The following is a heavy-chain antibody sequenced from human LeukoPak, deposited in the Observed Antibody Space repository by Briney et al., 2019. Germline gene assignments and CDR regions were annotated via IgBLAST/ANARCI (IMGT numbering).Heavy chain of an antibody. D-gene: IGHD3-22*01. V-gene: IGHV3-21*01. CDR2: ISSSSSYI. J-gene: IGHJ4*02. Sequence: GESLRLSCAASGFTFSSYSMSWVCQAPGKGLELVSSISSSSSYIYYADSVKGRFTISRDNAKNSLYLQMNSLRAEDTAVYYCARGRHDNSGYYYIFWGQGTLVTVSS. CDR3: ARGRHDNSGYYYIF. CDR1: GFTFSSYS.